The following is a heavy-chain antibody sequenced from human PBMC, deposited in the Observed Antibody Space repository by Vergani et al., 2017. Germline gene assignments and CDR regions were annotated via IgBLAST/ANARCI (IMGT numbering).Heavy chain of an antibody. J-gene: IGHJ5*02. CDR1: GGSISSYY. D-gene: IGHD3-22*01. CDR2: IYYSGST. V-gene: IGHV4-59*01. Sequence: QVQLQESGPGLVKPSQTLSLTCTVSGGSISSYYWSWIRQPPGKGLEWIGYIYYSGSTNYNPSLKSRVTISVDTSKNQFSLKLSSVTAADTAVYYCARGLHYYDSSCYYPVGWFDPWGQGTLVTVSS. CDR3: ARGLHYYDSSCYYPVGWFDP.